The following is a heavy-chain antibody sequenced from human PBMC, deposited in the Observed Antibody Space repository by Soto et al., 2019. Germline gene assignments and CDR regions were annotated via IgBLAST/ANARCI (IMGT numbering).Heavy chain of an antibody. J-gene: IGHJ4*02. CDR1: GGTFSSYA. D-gene: IGHD5-12*01. CDR3: ARVGGYSGYDFFDY. Sequence: GASVKVSCKASGGTFSSYAISWVRQAPGQGLEWMGGIIPIFGTANYAQKFQGRVTITADESTSTAYMELSSLRSEDTAVYYCARVGGYSGYDFFDYWGQGTLVTVSS. V-gene: IGHV1-69*13. CDR2: IIPIFGTA.